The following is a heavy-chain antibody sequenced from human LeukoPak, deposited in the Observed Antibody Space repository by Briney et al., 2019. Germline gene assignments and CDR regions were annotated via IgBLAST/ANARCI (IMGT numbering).Heavy chain of an antibody. V-gene: IGHV4-59*01. Sequence: SXTLSLTCTVSGGSISNDNGNWGREPPGKGGEGGGDIYYSGNTNYNPSLKRRVTISIETSKKECSLKLGSVTAADTAVYYCARASRGDVVGVDCWGQGTLVTVSS. CDR3: ARASRGDVVGVDC. J-gene: IGHJ4*02. D-gene: IGHD3-10*01. CDR2: IYYSGNT. CDR1: GGSISNDN.